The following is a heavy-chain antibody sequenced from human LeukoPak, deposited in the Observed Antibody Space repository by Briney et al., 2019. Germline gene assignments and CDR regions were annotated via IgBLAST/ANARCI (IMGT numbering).Heavy chain of an antibody. CDR3: AKGILVLPSAIPCDVFDM. V-gene: IGHV3-30*12. Sequence: PGGSLRLSCAASGFIFSRYDMHWVRQAPGKGLEWVAMTISDGTTKYYTDSVKGRFTVSRDNSNNILYLQMTSLRAEDTAVYYCAKGILVLPSAIPCDVFDMWGQGTMVTVSS. D-gene: IGHD2-2*02. CDR2: TISDGTTK. J-gene: IGHJ3*02. CDR1: GFIFSRYD.